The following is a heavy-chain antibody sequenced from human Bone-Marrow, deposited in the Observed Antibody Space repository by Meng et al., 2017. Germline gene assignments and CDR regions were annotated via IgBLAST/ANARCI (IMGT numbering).Heavy chain of an antibody. CDR1: GGSISSGGYY. Sequence: VQLQEVGPGLVNPSQPLSLACPVSGGSISSGGYYWSWIRQHPGKGLVWIGYIYYSGSTYYNPSLKSLVTLSVDTSKNQFSLKLSSVTAADTAVYYCARWAPSSRTFDYWGQGTLVTVSS. J-gene: IGHJ4*02. CDR2: IYYSGST. D-gene: IGHD6-13*01. V-gene: IGHV4-31*01. CDR3: ARWAPSSRTFDY.